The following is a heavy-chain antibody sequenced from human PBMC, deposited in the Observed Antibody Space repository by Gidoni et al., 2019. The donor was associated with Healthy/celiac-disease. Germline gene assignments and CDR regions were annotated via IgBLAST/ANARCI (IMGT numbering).Heavy chain of an antibody. Sequence: QVQLQQWGAGLLKPSETLSLTCAVYGGSFSGYYWSWIRQPPGKGLEWIWESKHSGSTNYNPSLKSRVTISVDTSKNQFSLKLSSVTAADTAVYYCARGLDGGSYSLAVFDYWGQGTLVTVSS. CDR2: SKHSGST. V-gene: IGHV4-34*01. CDR3: ARGLDGGSYSLAVFDY. J-gene: IGHJ4*02. CDR1: GGSFSGYY. D-gene: IGHD1-26*01.